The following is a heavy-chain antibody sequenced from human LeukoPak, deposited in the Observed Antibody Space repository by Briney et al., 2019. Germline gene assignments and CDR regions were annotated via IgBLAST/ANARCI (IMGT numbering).Heavy chain of an antibody. Sequence: SETLSLTCAVYGGSFSGYYWSWIRQPPGEGLEWIGEINHSGSTNYNPSLKSRVTISVDTSKNQFSLKLSSVTAADTAVYYCARQSARYNWNDRWFDPWGQGTLVTVSS. V-gene: IGHV4-34*01. CDR1: GGSFSGYY. CDR2: INHSGST. D-gene: IGHD1-1*01. CDR3: ARQSARYNWNDRWFDP. J-gene: IGHJ5*02.